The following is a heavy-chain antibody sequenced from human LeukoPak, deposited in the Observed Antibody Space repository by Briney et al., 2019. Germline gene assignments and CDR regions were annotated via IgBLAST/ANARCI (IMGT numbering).Heavy chain of an antibody. J-gene: IGHJ3*02. CDR2: ISSSSSYI. Sequence: GGSLRLSCAASGFTFSSYSMNWVRQAPGKGLEWFSSISSSSSYIYYADSVKGRFTISRDNAKNSLYLQMNSLRAEDTAVYYCARAQITVRSSAFDIWGQGTMVTVSS. CDR1: GFTFSSYS. D-gene: IGHD3-16*01. V-gene: IGHV3-21*01. CDR3: ARAQITVRSSAFDI.